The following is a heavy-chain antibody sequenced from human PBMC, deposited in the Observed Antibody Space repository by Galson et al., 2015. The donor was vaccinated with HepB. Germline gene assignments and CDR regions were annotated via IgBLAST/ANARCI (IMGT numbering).Heavy chain of an antibody. D-gene: IGHD5-12*01. CDR3: AKDRIVATIGGY. V-gene: IGHV3-30*02. CDR2: IRYDGSNK. J-gene: IGHJ4*02. CDR1: GFTSSSYG. Sequence: SLRLSCAASGFTSSSYGMHWVRQAPGKGLEWVAFIRYDGSNKYYADSVKGRFTISRDNSKNTLYLQMNSLRAEDTAVYYCAKDRIVATIGGYWGQGTLVTVSS.